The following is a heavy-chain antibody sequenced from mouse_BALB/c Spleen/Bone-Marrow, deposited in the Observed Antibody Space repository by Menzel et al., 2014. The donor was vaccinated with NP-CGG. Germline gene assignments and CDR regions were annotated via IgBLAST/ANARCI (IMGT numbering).Heavy chain of an antibody. CDR3: ARGDRYDGRSWFAY. CDR2: IYPGDGDT. Sequence: QVQLKQSGAELARPGASVKLSCKASGYTFTSYWMQRVKQRPGQGLEWIGAIYPGDGDTRYTQKFKGKATLTADKSSSTAYMQLSSLASEDSAVYYCARGDRYDGRSWFAYWGQGTLVTVSA. CDR1: GYTFTSYW. J-gene: IGHJ3*01. V-gene: IGHV1-87*01. D-gene: IGHD2-14*01.